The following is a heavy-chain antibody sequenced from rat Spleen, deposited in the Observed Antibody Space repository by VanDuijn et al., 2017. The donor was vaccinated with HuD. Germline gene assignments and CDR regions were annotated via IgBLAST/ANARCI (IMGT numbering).Heavy chain of an antibody. D-gene: IGHD1-11*01. J-gene: IGHJ2*01. CDR3: VRHSDYGGYTDY. CDR2: INLEGSST. CDR1: GFSLKDYR. Sequence: EVQLKESGPGLVQPLQTLSLTCTVSGFSLKDYRVHCVCHPPGKGLQWVASINLEGSSTYYGDTVKGRFTISRDNAKSTLYLQMDSLRSEDTATYYCVRHSDYGGYTDYWGQGVMVTVSS. V-gene: IGHV5-22*01.